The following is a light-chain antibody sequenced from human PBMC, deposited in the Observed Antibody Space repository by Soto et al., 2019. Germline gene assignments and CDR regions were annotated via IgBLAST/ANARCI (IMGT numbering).Light chain of an antibody. V-gene: IGKV3-15*01. Sequence: EIVMTQSPATLSVSPGEIATISCRASLSVSRNLAWYQQKPGQAPRLLIFDASTRATGIPARFIGSWSGTECTLTITSLQSEDFAVYYCQQYNAWPRTLGQGTKVDI. CDR2: DAS. CDR1: LSVSRN. CDR3: QQYNAWPRT. J-gene: IGKJ1*01.